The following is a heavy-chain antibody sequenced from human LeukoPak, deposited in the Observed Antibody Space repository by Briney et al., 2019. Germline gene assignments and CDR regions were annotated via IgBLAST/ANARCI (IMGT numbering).Heavy chain of an antibody. Sequence: GGSLGLSCTASGFSFSNYWVSWVRQAPGKGLEGVATINDDGSQKYYVESVKGRFTISRDNAKNSLYLQMNSLRAEDTAQYYCATLETAPPWGPGTLVTVSP. CDR3: ATLETAPP. D-gene: IGHD1-14*01. CDR1: GFSFSNYW. CDR2: INDDGSQK. J-gene: IGHJ4*02. V-gene: IGHV3-7*01.